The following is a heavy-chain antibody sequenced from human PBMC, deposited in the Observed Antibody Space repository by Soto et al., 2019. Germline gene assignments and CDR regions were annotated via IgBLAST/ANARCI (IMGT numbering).Heavy chain of an antibody. CDR2: LSYDENSK. J-gene: IGHJ6*02. D-gene: IGHD2-15*01. V-gene: IGHV3-30-3*01. CDR1: GFTFSDFA. Sequence: PGGSLRLSCVASGFTFSDFAMHWVRQAPGKGLEWVAVLSYDENSKYYADSVKGRFTISRDSSKNTLYLQMNSLRAEDTAVYYCARDLVAAAYEYYYYGMDVWGQGTTVTVSS. CDR3: ARDLVAAAYEYYYYGMDV.